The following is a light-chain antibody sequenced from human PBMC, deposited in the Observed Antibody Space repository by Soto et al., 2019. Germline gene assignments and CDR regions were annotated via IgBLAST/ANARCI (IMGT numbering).Light chain of an antibody. Sequence: QSALTQPASVSGSPGQSITISCTGNSSDVGGYNYVSWYQQHPGKAPKLMIYEVSNRPSGVSNRFSGSKSRNTASLTISGLQAEDEADYYCSSYTSSSTLVFGGGTKLTVL. J-gene: IGLJ3*02. V-gene: IGLV2-14*01. CDR1: SSDVGGYNY. CDR3: SSYTSSSTLV. CDR2: EVS.